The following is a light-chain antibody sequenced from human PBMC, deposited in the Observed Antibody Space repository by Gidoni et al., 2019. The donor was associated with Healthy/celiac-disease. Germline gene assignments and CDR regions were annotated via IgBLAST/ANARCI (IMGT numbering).Light chain of an antibody. CDR1: SSNIGSNY. Sequence: QSVLTQPPSASGNPGQRVTISCSGSSSNIGSNYVYWYQLLPGTAPKLLIYRNNQRPSGVPARFSGSKSGPSASLAISGLRSEDEADYYCAAWDDSLSGPVFGGGTKLTVL. V-gene: IGLV1-47*01. J-gene: IGLJ2*01. CDR3: AAWDDSLSGPV. CDR2: RNN.